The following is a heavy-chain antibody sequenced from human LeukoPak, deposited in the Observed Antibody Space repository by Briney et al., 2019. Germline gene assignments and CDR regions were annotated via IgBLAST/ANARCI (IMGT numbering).Heavy chain of an antibody. CDR1: GFTFSSYA. CDR2: ISGSGGST. Sequence: PGGSLRLSCAASGFTFSSYAMSWVRQAPGKGLEWVSAISGSGGSTYYADSVKGRFTISRDNSKNTLYLQMNSLRAEDTAVYYCAKPPYDSSGYYAYFDYWGQGTPVTVSS. D-gene: IGHD3-22*01. CDR3: AKPPYDSSGYYAYFDY. J-gene: IGHJ4*02. V-gene: IGHV3-23*01.